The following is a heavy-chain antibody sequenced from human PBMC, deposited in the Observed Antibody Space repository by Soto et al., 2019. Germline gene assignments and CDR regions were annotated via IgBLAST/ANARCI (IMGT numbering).Heavy chain of an antibody. V-gene: IGHV5-10-1*01. Sequence: GESLKISWKGSGYSFAGYWITWVRQKPGKGLELMGRIDPSDSQTYYSPSFRGHVTISATKSITTVFLQWSSLRASDTAMYYCARQIYDSDTGPNFKYYFYXWGQGTPVTVSX. CDR3: ARQIYDSDTGPNFKYYFYX. D-gene: IGHD3-22*01. CDR1: GYSFAGYW. J-gene: IGHJ4*02. CDR2: IDPSDSQT.